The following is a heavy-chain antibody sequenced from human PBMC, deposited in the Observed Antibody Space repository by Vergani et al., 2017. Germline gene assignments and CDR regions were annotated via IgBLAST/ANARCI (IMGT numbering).Heavy chain of an antibody. J-gene: IGHJ4*02. CDR3: ASSSRGGFDY. CDR2: INHSGST. D-gene: IGHD3-10*01. Sequence: QVQLQQWGAGLLKPSETLSLTCAVYGGSFSGYYWSWIRQPPGKGLEWIGEINHSGSTNYNPSLKSRVTISVDTSKNQFSLKLSSVTAADTAVYCCASSSRGGFDYWGQGTLVTVSS. CDR1: GGSFSGYY. V-gene: IGHV4-34*01.